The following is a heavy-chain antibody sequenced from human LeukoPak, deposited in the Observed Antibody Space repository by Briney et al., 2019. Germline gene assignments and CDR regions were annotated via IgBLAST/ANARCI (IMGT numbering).Heavy chain of an antibody. J-gene: IGHJ4*02. CDR2: ISGDCGST. CDR3: AIMSSSLNDY. CDR1: GVTFYDFM. D-gene: IGHD6-6*01. V-gene: IGHV3-43*01. Sequence: GGSLRLSCATSGVTFYDFMMHWVRHAPGKGVEWVSLISGDCGSTYYRDSVKARFTISRDNTKNSLYLQLNSLRPADTAVYYCAIMSSSLNDYWGQGTLVTVSS.